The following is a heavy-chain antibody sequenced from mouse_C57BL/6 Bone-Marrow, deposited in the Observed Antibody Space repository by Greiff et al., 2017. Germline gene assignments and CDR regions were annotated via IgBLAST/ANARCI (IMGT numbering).Heavy chain of an antibody. J-gene: IGHJ2*01. CDR2: IDPENGDT. Sequence: EVKLQQSGAELVRPGASVKLSCTASGFNIKDDYMHWVKQRPEQGLEWIGWIDPENGDTEYASKFQGKATITADTSSNTAYLQLSSLTSEDTAVYYCTGLRRGGYFDYWGQGTTLTVSS. CDR1: GFNIKDDY. CDR3: TGLRRGGYFDY. V-gene: IGHV14-4*01. D-gene: IGHD2-2*01.